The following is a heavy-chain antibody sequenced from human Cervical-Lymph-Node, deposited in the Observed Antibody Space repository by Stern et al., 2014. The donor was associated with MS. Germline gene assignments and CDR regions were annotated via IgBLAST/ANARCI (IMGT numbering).Heavy chain of an antibody. CDR3: ATSQRAGLLVH. CDR1: GGSISSGGYY. CDR2: IYYRGST. V-gene: IGHV4-31*03. D-gene: IGHD1-26*01. J-gene: IGHJ4*02. Sequence: VQLVESGPGLVKPSQTLSLTCTVSGGSISSGGYYWSWIRQHPGKGLECIGYIYYRGSTYYNPSRKSRVTISVDTSKNQFSLKLSSVTAADTAVYYCATSQRAGLLVHWGQGTLVTVSS.